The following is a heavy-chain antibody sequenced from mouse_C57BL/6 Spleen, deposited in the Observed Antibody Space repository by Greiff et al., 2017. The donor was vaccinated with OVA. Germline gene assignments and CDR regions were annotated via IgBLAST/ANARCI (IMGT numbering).Heavy chain of an antibody. D-gene: IGHD1-1*01. CDR3: ARDPSGSSPGYFDY. CDR1: GFTFSDYY. J-gene: IGHJ2*01. V-gene: IGHV5-16*01. Sequence: EVQRVESEGGLVQPGSSMKLSCTASGFTFSDYYMAWVRQVPEKGLEWVANINYDGSSTYYLDSLKSRFIISRDNAKNILYLQMSSLKSEDTATYYWARDPSGSSPGYFDYWGQGTTLTVSS. CDR2: INYDGSST.